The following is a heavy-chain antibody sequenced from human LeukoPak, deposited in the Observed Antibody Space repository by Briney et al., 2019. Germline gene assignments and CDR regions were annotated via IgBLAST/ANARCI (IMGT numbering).Heavy chain of an antibody. CDR1: GYTFTSYG. CDR3: ARDSHSGYDPFDY. D-gene: IGHD5-12*01. Sequence: ASVKVSCKGSGYTFTSYGINWVRHAPGQGLEWMGWISAYNGNTNYAQKFQGRVTMTTDTSTNTAYMELRSLRSDDTAVYSCARDSHSGYDPFDYWGQGTLVTVSS. J-gene: IGHJ4*02. CDR2: ISAYNGNT. V-gene: IGHV1-18*01.